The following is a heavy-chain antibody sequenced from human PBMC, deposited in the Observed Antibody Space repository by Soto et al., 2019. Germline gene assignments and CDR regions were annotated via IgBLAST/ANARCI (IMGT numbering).Heavy chain of an antibody. CDR1: GGSFSGYY. V-gene: IGHV4-34*01. J-gene: IGHJ6*03. D-gene: IGHD3-3*01. CDR2: INHSGST. Sequence: PSETLSLTCAVYGGSFSGYYWSWIRQPPGKGLEWIGEINHSGSTNYNPSLKSRVTISVDTSKNQFSLKLSSVTAADTAVYYCARGRIVRITIFGVVKFNYYYYMDVWGKGTTVTVSS. CDR3: ARGRIVRITIFGVVKFNYYYYMDV.